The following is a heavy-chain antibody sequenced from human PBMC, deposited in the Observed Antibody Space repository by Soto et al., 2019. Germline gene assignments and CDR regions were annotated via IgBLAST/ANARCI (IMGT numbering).Heavy chain of an antibody. Sequence: SETLCLTGTISGGSMNGYSWSWIRQPPGKGLEWIGYVYYTGTTKYNPSLESRVTISVDTSKNQFSLKLSSVTAADTDVYYCARDTREYDFWSGYYQAAFDYWGQGTLVTVS. CDR1: GGSMNGYS. D-gene: IGHD3-3*01. J-gene: IGHJ4*02. CDR3: ARDTREYDFWSGYYQAAFDY. CDR2: VYYTGTT. V-gene: IGHV4-59*01.